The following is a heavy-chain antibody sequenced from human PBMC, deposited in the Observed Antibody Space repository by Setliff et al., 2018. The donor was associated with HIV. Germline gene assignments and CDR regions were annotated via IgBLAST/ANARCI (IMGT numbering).Heavy chain of an antibody. CDR3: AREVWSEDDN. D-gene: IGHD3-10*01. CDR1: GFHFSSYC. Sequence: GGSLRLSCAASGFHFSSYCMSWVRQAPGKGPEWVANIKDDGRDKFYLDSVKGRFTISRDNAKNSLYLQMNSLRAEDAAVYYCAREVWSEDDNWGQGTLVTVSS. CDR2: IKDDGRDK. V-gene: IGHV3-7*03. J-gene: IGHJ4*02.